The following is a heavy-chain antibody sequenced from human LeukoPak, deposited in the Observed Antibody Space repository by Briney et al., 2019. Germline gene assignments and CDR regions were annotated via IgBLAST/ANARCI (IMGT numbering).Heavy chain of an antibody. J-gene: IGHJ4*02. Sequence: GGSLRLSCAASGFTFSSYAMHWVRQAPGKGLEWVAVISYDGSKKYYADSVKGRFTISRDNSKNTLYLQMNSLRAEDTAVYYCARDGDKDYYINSGLLDYWGQGTLVTVSS. D-gene: IGHD3-22*01. CDR3: ARDGDKDYYINSGLLDY. CDR1: GFTFSSYA. CDR2: ISYDGSKK. V-gene: IGHV3-30*04.